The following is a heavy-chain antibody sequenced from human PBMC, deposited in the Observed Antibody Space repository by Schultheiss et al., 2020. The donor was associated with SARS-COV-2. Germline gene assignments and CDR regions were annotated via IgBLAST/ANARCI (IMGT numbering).Heavy chain of an antibody. V-gene: IGHV3-74*01. D-gene: IGHD3-10*01. CDR1: GFSFTSYW. CDR2: INSDGSST. CDR3: ARDYYGSGSYYRP. Sequence: GGSLRLSCAASGFSFTSYWMHWVRQAPGKGLVWVSRINSDGSSTSYADSVKGRFTISRDNAKNTLYLQLKSLRAEDTAVYYCARDYYGSGSYYRPWGQGTLVTVS. J-gene: IGHJ5*02.